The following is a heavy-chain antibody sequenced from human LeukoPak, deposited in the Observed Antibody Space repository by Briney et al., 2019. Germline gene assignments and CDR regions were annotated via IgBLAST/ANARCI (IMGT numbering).Heavy chain of an antibody. J-gene: IGHJ5*02. D-gene: IGHD3-22*01. Sequence: ASVKVSCKVSGYTLTELSMHWVRQAPGKGLEWMGGFDPEDGETIYAQKFQGRVTMTEDTSTDTAYMELSSLRSEDTAVYYCATITSDSSGYHNWFDPWGQGTLVTVSS. V-gene: IGHV1-24*01. CDR3: ATITSDSSGYHNWFDP. CDR1: GYTLTELS. CDR2: FDPEDGET.